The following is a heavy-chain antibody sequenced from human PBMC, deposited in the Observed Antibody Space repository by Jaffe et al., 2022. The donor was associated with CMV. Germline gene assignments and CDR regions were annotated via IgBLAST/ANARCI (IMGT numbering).Heavy chain of an antibody. D-gene: IGHD3-22*01. CDR2: IYYSGSS. CDR1: GDSILGYY. CDR3: ARDRSYHYDDGGFAVGWFDP. J-gene: IGHJ5*02. V-gene: IGHV4-59*01. Sequence: QVQLQESGPGLVKPSETLSLTCTVSGDSILGYYYSWIRQPPGKGLEWIGYIYYSGSSNYNPSLKSRVTMSIDTSKNQFSLKLTSVTAADTAVYYCARDRSYHYDDGGFAVGWFDPWGQGTLVVVSS.